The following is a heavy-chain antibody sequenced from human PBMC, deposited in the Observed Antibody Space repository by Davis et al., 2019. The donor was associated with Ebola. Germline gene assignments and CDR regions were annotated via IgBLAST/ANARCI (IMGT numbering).Heavy chain of an antibody. CDR2: ISYDGSNK. D-gene: IGHD4-11*01. Sequence: GGSLRLSCAASGFTFSSYGMHWVRQAPGKGLEWVAVISYDGSNKYYADSVKSRFTISRANSKNTLYLQMNSLRAEDTAVYYCAKDQDYSFGYYYYGMDVWGQGTTVTVSS. J-gene: IGHJ6*02. CDR1: GFTFSSYG. V-gene: IGHV3-30*18. CDR3: AKDQDYSFGYYYYGMDV.